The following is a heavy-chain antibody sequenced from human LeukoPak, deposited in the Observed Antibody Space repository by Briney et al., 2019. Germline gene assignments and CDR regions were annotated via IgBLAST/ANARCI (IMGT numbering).Heavy chain of an antibody. Sequence: GGSLRLSCAVSGLTSSTYATSYAMTWVRQAPGKGLEWVSGISGSGGSTYYAESVKGRFTISRDNFKNTLYLQMNSLRDDDTAIYYCAKGATSGWLLYWFDPWGLGTLVTVSS. V-gene: IGHV3-23*01. J-gene: IGHJ5*02. CDR2: ISGSGGST. D-gene: IGHD6-19*01. CDR3: AKGATSGWLLYWFDP. CDR1: GLTSSTYATSYA.